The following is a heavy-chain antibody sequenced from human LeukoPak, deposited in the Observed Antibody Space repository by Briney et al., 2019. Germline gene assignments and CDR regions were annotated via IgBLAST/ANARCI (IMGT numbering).Heavy chain of an antibody. V-gene: IGHV3-74*01. D-gene: IGHD2-2*01. J-gene: IGHJ4*02. CDR1: GFTFSSYW. CDR2: IRTDGSDI. Sequence: GGSLRLSCAASGFTFSSYWMHWVRQAPGKGLVWVSRIRTDGSDITYADSVKGRFTISRDNAKNTLYLQMNSLRAEDTAVYYCVRDYCSSTSCYIDYWGQGTLVTVSS. CDR3: VRDYCSSTSCYIDY.